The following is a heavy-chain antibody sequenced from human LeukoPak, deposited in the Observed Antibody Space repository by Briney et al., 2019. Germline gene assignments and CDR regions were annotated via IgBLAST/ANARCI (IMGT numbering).Heavy chain of an antibody. V-gene: IGHV3-9*01. CDR2: ISWNSGSI. CDR1: GFTFDDYA. CDR3: AKDKGSSGWGQPA. Sequence: GGSLRLSCAASGFTFDDYAMHWVRQAPGKGLEWVSGISWNSGSIGYADSVKGRFTISRDNAKNSLYPQMNSLRAEDTALYYCAKDKGSSGWGQPAWGQGTLVTVSS. D-gene: IGHD6-19*01. J-gene: IGHJ5*02.